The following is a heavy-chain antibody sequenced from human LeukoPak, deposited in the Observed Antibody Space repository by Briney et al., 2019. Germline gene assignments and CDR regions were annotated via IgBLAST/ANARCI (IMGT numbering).Heavy chain of an antibody. CDR3: ATGLLTAIAGNFDY. J-gene: IGHJ4*02. CDR1: GGSISSSSYY. CDR2: IYYSGST. Sequence: SETLSLTCTVSGGSISSSSYYWGWIRQPPGKGLEWIGSIYYSGSTYYNPSLKSRVTISVDTSKNQFSLKLSSVTAADTAVYYCATGLLTAIAGNFDYWGQGTLVTVSS. D-gene: IGHD2-21*02. V-gene: IGHV4-39*01.